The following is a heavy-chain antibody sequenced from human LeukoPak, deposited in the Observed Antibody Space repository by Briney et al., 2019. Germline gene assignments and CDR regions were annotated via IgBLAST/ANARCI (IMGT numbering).Heavy chain of an antibody. CDR3: ARDPMATTELRD. J-gene: IGHJ4*02. D-gene: IGHD1-7*01. V-gene: IGHV3-30-3*01. CDR2: ISYDGSNK. CDR1: GFTFSSYA. Sequence: GGSLRLSCSASGFTFSSYAMHWVRQAPGKGLEWVAVISYDGSNKYYADSVKGRFTISRDNSKNTLYLQMNSLRAEDTAVYYCARDPMATTELRDWGQGTLVTVSS.